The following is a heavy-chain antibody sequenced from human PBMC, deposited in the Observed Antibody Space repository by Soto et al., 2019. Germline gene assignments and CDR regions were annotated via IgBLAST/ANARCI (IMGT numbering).Heavy chain of an antibody. CDR3: AREAGYCSRPSCYRRAFDT. CDR2: INTDGATS. Sequence: EVQLVESGGDLVQPGGSSRLSCAASGFTFSGHWMHWVRQVPGKGLEWFSRINTDGATSTYADSAKGRFTISRDNAKNCLYLQMSALRAEDTALYYCAREAGYCSRPSCYRRAFDTWRKATTVTVSS. V-gene: IGHV3-74*03. J-gene: IGHJ3*02. D-gene: IGHD2-2*01. CDR1: GFTFSGHW.